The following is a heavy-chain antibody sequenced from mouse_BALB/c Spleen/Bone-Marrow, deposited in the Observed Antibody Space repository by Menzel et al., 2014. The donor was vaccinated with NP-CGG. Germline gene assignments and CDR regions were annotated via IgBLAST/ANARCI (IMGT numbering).Heavy chain of an antibody. J-gene: IGHJ2*01. CDR1: GYTFTSYW. CDR3: ARGNYDAYFDY. CDR2: INPSTGYI. D-gene: IGHD2-4*01. V-gene: IGHV1-7*01. Sequence: VQLQQSGAELAKPGASVKMSCKASGYTFTSYWMHWVKQRPGQGLEWIGYINPSTGYIDYNQSLKDKATLTADKSSSTAYMQLSSLTSEDSAVYYCARGNYDAYFDYWGQGTTLTVSS.